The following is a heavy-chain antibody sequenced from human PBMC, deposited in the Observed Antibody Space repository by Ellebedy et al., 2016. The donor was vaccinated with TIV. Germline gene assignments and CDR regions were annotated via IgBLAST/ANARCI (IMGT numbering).Heavy chain of an antibody. J-gene: IGHJ5*02. Sequence: MPSETLSLTCTVSVGSISSYYWSWIRQPPGKGLEWIVYIYYSGSTNYNPSLKSRVTISVDTSKNQFSLELSSVTAADTAVYYCARRRYYGSGSYFDPWGQGTLVTVSS. V-gene: IGHV4-59*08. CDR3: ARRRYYGSGSYFDP. CDR2: IYYSGST. D-gene: IGHD3-10*01. CDR1: VGSISSYY.